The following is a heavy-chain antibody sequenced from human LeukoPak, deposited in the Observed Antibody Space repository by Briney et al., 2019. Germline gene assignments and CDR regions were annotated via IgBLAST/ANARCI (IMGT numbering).Heavy chain of an antibody. V-gene: IGHV1-18*01. Sequence: ASVKVSCKASGYTFTSYGISWVRQAPGQGLEWMGWISAYNGNTNYAQKLQGRVTVTADEFMSTVYMELSSLRSEDTAVYYCARHSGYHSTMYLDYWGQGTLVTVSS. J-gene: IGHJ4*02. CDR1: GYTFTSYG. D-gene: IGHD3-22*01. CDR2: ISAYNGNT. CDR3: ARHSGYHSTMYLDY.